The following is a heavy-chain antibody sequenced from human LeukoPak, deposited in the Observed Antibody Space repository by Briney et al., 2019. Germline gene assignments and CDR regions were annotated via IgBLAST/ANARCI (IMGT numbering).Heavy chain of an antibody. J-gene: IGHJ4*02. CDR2: ISYDGSNK. V-gene: IGHV3-30-3*01. CDR3: ARVRDILTGYYVHYFDY. CDR1: GFTFSTYA. Sequence: PGGSLRLSCAASGFTFSTYAMHWVRRAPGKGLQWVAVISYDGSNKYYADSVKGRFTISRDNSKNTLYLQMNSLRAEDTALYYCARVRDILTGYYVHYFDYWGQGSLVTVSS. D-gene: IGHD3-9*01.